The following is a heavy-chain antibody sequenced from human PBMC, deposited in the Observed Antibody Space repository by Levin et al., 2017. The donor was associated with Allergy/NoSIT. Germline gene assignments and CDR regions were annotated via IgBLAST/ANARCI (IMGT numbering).Heavy chain of an antibody. CDR1: GGSFSGYY. J-gene: IGHJ3*02. V-gene: IGHV4-34*01. CDR2: INHSGST. Sequence: SETLSLTCAVYGGSFSGYYWSWIRQPPGKGLEWIGEINHSGSTNYNPSLKSRVTISVDTSKNQFSLKLSSVTAADTAVYYCARLDLAPKGSSDAFDIWGQGTMVTVSS. CDR3: ARLDLAPKGSSDAFDI. D-gene: IGHD1-26*01.